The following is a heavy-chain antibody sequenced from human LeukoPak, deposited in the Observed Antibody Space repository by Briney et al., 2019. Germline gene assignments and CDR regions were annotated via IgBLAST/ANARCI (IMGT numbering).Heavy chain of an antibody. D-gene: IGHD5-18*01. CDR2: IYYSGTT. CDR3: ARDTPMVSSYNYYYMDV. Sequence: PSETLSLTCTVSGGSISSSTYYWAWVRQPPGKGLEWIASIYYSGTTYYNPSLKSRVTISLDTSRNQFSLKLSSVTAADTAVYYCARDTPMVSSYNYYYMDVWGKGTTVTVSS. J-gene: IGHJ6*03. CDR1: GGSISSSTYY. V-gene: IGHV4-39*07.